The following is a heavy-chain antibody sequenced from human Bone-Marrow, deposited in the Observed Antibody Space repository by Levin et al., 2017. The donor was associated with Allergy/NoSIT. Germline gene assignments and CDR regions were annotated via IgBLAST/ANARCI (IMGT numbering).Heavy chain of an antibody. D-gene: IGHD2-15*01. CDR2: INHSGST. Sequence: PSETLSLTCAVFGGSFSGYYWSWIRQSPGKGLEWIGEINHSGSTNYNPSLKSRVTMSVDTSKNQVSLNVRSVTAADMAVYYCARAEDSGGYPFFDYWGRGTLVTVSS. CDR3: ARAEDSGGYPFFDY. CDR1: GGSFSGYY. J-gene: IGHJ4*02. V-gene: IGHV4-34*01.